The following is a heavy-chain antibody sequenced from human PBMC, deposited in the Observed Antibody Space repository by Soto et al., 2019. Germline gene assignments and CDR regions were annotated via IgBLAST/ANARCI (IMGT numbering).Heavy chain of an antibody. V-gene: IGHV3-49*03. Sequence: GGSLRLSCTASGFTFGDYAMSWFRQAPGKGLEWVGFIRSKAYGGTTEYAASVKGRFTISRDDSRNSLYLQMNSLKTDDTAFYYCARDRGSSGWFFDSWGQGTLVT. CDR3: ARDRGSSGWFFDS. CDR1: GFTFGDYA. J-gene: IGHJ4*02. CDR2: IRSKAYGGTT. D-gene: IGHD6-19*01.